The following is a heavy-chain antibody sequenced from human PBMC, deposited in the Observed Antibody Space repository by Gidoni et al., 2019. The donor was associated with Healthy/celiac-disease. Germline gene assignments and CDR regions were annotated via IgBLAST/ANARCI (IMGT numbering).Heavy chain of an antibody. Sequence: QVQLQQWGAGLLKPSETLSLACAVYGGSFSGYYRSWIRPPPGKGLGLIGEINHSGSTNYNPTLKGRVTITVDTSKNQVSLELSSVTAADTAVYYCARDHHYYDSRGYMGYWGQGTLVTVSS. CDR1: GGSFSGYY. D-gene: IGHD3-22*01. CDR2: INHSGST. J-gene: IGHJ4*02. CDR3: ARDHHYYDSRGYMGY. V-gene: IGHV4-34*01.